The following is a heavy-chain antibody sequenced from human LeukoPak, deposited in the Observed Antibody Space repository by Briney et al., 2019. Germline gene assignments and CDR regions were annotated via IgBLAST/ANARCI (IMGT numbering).Heavy chain of an antibody. D-gene: IGHD5-18*01. Sequence: SVKVSCKASGGTFSSYAISWVRQAPRQGLEWMGRIIPILGIANYAQKFQGRVTITADKSTSTAYMELSSLRSEDTAVYYCARRLRDTWFDPWGQGTLVTVSS. V-gene: IGHV1-69*04. J-gene: IGHJ5*02. CDR1: GGTFSSYA. CDR3: ARRLRDTWFDP. CDR2: IIPILGIA.